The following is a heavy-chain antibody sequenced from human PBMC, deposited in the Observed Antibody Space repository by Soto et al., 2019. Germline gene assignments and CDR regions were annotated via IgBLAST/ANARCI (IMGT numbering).Heavy chain of an antibody. J-gene: IGHJ6*02. D-gene: IGHD1-26*01. CDR3: AKVSLGALTFTDYSYYGRDV. CDR1: GFTVGTFA. Sequence: GGSLRLSCEASGFTVGTFARNWVRQAPGKGLEWVSAISGGGGSTYYADPVTGRVTIARDNYKNTLYLQMNSLRAEDTAVYYCAKVSLGALTFTDYSYYGRDVWGQGTTVSVS. CDR2: ISGGGGST. V-gene: IGHV3-23*01.